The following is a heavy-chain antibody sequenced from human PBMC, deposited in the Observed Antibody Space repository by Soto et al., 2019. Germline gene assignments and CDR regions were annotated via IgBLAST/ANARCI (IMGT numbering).Heavy chain of an antibody. D-gene: IGHD6-19*01. CDR3: ATRAATYSSGWYYFDY. CDR2: INHSGST. CDR1: GGSFSGYY. V-gene: IGHV4-34*01. J-gene: IGHJ4*02. Sequence: SETLSLTCAVYGGSFSGYYWSWIRQPPGKGLEWIGEINHSGSTNYNPSLKSRVTISVDTSKNQFSLKLSSVTAADTAVYYCATRAATYSSGWYYFDYWGQATLVTVSS.